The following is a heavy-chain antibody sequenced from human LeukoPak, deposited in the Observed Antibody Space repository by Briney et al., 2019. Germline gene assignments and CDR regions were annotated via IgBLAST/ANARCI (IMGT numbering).Heavy chain of an antibody. D-gene: IGHD6-6*01. CDR1: GYTFTIYY. Sequence: ASVKVSCKASGYTFTIYYMHWVRQPPGQGLEWMGIINPSGGSTSYAQKFQGRVTMTRDTSTSTVYMELSSLRSEDTAVYYCARDGPRIAALGEDFDYWGQGTLVTVSS. CDR3: ARDGPRIAALGEDFDY. V-gene: IGHV1-46*01. CDR2: INPSGGST. J-gene: IGHJ4*02.